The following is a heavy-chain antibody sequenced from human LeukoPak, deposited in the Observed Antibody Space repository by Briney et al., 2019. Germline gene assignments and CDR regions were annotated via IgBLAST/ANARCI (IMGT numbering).Heavy chain of an antibody. V-gene: IGHV3-30*02. Sequence: GGSLRLSCAASGFTCSSYGMHWVRQAPGKGLEWVAFIRYDGSNKYYADSVKGRFTISRDNSKNTLYLQMNSLRAEDTAVYYCAKASSGYSFAVSDYWGQGTLVTVSS. D-gene: IGHD3-22*01. CDR2: IRYDGSNK. CDR1: GFTCSSYG. CDR3: AKASSGYSFAVSDY. J-gene: IGHJ4*02.